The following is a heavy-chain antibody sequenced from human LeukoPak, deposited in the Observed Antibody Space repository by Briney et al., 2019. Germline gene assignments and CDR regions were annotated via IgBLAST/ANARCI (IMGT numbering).Heavy chain of an antibody. CDR2: ISGGGGST. V-gene: IGHV3-23*01. Sequence: GGSLRLSCAASGFTFSDYYMSWIRQAPGKGLEWVSTISGGGGSTHYADSVKGRFTISRDNSKDTVFLQMNNLGAEDTAIYYCAREGGSCTSNSCSDYFDYWGQGTLVTVSS. CDR1: GFTFSDYY. D-gene: IGHD6-13*01. J-gene: IGHJ4*02. CDR3: AREGGSCTSNSCSDYFDY.